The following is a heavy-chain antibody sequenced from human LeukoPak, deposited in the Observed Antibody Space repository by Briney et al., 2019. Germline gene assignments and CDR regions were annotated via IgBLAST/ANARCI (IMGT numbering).Heavy chain of an antibody. J-gene: IGHJ4*02. Sequence: PGGSRRLSCAASGFTFSSYAMNWVRQAPGKGLEWVSSISGSDGSTYYADFVKGRFTISRDNSKNTLHLQMNSLRAEDTAVYYCAKSLGVGGYTRYKGFDQWGQGTLVPVSS. CDR2: ISGSDGST. V-gene: IGHV3-23*01. CDR3: AKSLGVGGYTRYKGFDQ. CDR1: GFTFSSYA. D-gene: IGHD5-24*01.